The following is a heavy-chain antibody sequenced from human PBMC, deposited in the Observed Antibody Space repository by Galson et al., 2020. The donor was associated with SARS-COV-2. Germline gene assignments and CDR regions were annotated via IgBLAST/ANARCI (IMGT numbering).Heavy chain of an antibody. V-gene: IGHV3-33*01. CDR1: GFTFSSYG. CDR2: IWYDGSNK. Sequence: GGSLRLSCEASGFTFSSYGMHWVRQAPGKGLEWVAVIWYDGSNKYYADSVKGRFTISRDNSKNTLYLQMNSLRAEDTAVYYCARDYYDSSGYSFGFDYWGQGTLVTVSS. CDR3: ARDYYDSSGYSFGFDY. J-gene: IGHJ4*02. D-gene: IGHD3-22*01.